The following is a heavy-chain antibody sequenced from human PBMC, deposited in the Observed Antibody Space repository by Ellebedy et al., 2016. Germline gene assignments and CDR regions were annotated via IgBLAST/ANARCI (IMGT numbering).Heavy chain of an antibody. J-gene: IGHJ4*02. V-gene: IGHV2-5*01. CDR1: GFSLSTSGMT. CDR3: VHRTTVTSVDC. Sequence: SGPTLVKPTQTLTLTCTFSGFSLSTSGMTVGWVRQAPGKAPEWLTFIYWNDVKRYSPTLWSRLTITKDTSENQVVLTMTNMDPVDTATYFCVHRTTVTSVDCWGQGTLVAVSS. CDR2: IYWNDVK. D-gene: IGHD4-17*01.